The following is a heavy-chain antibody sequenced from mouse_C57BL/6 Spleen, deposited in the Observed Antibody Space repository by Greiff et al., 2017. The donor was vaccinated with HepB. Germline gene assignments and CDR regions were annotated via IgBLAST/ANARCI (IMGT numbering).Heavy chain of an antibody. J-gene: IGHJ2*01. D-gene: IGHD1-1*01. CDR2: IYPGDGDT. CDR3: ARHPTTVVADYFDY. V-gene: IGHV1-82*01. Sequence: VQLQESGPELVKPGASVKISCKASGYAFSSSWMNWVKQRPGKGPEWIGRIYPGDGDTNYNGKFKGKATLTADKSSSTAYMQLSSLTSEDSAVYFCARHPTTVVADYFDYWGQGTTLTVSS. CDR1: GYAFSSSW.